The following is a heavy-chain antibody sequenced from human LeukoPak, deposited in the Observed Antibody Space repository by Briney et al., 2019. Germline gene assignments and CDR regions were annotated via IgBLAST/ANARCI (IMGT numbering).Heavy chain of an antibody. Sequence: GGSLRLSCAASGFTFSSYAMSWVRQAPGQGLEWVSAISGSGGSTYYADSVKGRFTISRDNSKNTLYLQMNSLRAEDTAVYYCAKRGIFYDFWSGYDRAFFDYWGQGTLVTVSS. D-gene: IGHD3-3*01. CDR2: ISGSGGST. J-gene: IGHJ4*02. CDR1: GFTFSSYA. V-gene: IGHV3-23*01. CDR3: AKRGIFYDFWSGYDRAFFDY.